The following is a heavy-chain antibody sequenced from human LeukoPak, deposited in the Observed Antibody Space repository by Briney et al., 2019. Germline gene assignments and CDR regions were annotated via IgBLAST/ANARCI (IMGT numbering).Heavy chain of an antibody. V-gene: IGHV3-23*01. Sequence: GGSLRLSCAASGFTFSSYAMSWVRQAPGKGLEWVSAISGSGGSTYYADSVKGRFTISRDNSKNTLYLQMNSLRAEDTAVYYCAKVGLATPTTVTTPVGAFDIWGQGTMVTVSS. CDR3: AKVGLATPTTVTTPVGAFDI. CDR2: ISGSGGST. D-gene: IGHD4-17*01. J-gene: IGHJ3*02. CDR1: GFTFSSYA.